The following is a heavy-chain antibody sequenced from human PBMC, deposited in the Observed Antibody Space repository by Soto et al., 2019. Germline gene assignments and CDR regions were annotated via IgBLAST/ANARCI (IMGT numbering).Heavy chain of an antibody. D-gene: IGHD3-3*01. CDR2: ISANDVGT. CDR1: GFTLRNYA. Sequence: GGSLRLSCEASGFTLRNYAMTWVRQAPGKGLEWVSLISANDVGTYYAESVKTRFTISTDQSRNTVYLQMDSLRADDKAIYYCAQAQNHYTSDNRPHFEYWGQGTLVTVSS. J-gene: IGHJ4*02. V-gene: IGHV3-23*01. CDR3: AQAQNHYTSDNRPHFEY.